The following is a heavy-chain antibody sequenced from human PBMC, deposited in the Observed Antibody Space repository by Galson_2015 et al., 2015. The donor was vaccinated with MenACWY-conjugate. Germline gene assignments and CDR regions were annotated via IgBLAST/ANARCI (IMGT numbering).Heavy chain of an antibody. D-gene: IGHD2-15*01. CDR1: GGSISSYY. CDR3: ASGYCSGGSCRRDGFDY. CDR2: IYYSGST. V-gene: IGHV4-59*01. Sequence: SETLSLTCTVSGGSISSYYWSWIRQPPGKGLEWIGYIYYSGSTNYNPSLKSRVTISVDTSKNQFSLKLSSVTAADTAVYYCASGYCSGGSCRRDGFDYWGQGTLVTVSS. J-gene: IGHJ4*02.